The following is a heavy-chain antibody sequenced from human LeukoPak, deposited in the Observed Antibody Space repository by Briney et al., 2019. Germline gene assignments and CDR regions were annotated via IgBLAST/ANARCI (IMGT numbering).Heavy chain of an antibody. CDR1: GFTVSNNY. CDR2: IYSGGST. Sequence: GGSLRLSCAASGFTVSNNYMNWVRQAPGKGLEWASVIYSGGSTYYADSVKGRFTISRDNSKNTLYLQMNSLRAEDTAVYYCAKEWNDYYGSSGYYYWGQGTLVTVSS. CDR3: AKEWNDYYGSSGYYY. D-gene: IGHD3-22*01. J-gene: IGHJ4*02. V-gene: IGHV3-53*01.